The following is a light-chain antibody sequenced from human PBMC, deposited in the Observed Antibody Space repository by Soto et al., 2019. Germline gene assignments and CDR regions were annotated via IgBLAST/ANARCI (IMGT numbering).Light chain of an antibody. CDR1: QSVSSSY. Sequence: EIVLTQSPGTLSLSPGERATLSCRASQSVSSSYLAWYQQKPGQAPRLLIYGASSRATGIPDRFSGSGSGTDFTLTISRLEPEDFATYYCLQVNSFPLSFGGGTKVEIK. V-gene: IGKV3-20*01. CDR3: LQVNSFPLS. CDR2: GAS. J-gene: IGKJ4*01.